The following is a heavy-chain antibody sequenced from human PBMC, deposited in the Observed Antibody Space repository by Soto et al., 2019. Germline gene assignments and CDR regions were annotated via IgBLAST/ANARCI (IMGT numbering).Heavy chain of an antibody. CDR1: GFTFGSYA. V-gene: IGHV3-23*01. D-gene: IGHD2-2*02. CDR2: ISGHGGFT. J-gene: IGHJ6*02. Sequence: EVQLLESGGGLGQPGGSLSLSCAASGFTFGSYAMSCVRQAPGTGLEWFSTISGHGGFTYYADSVQGRFSISRDNPKNPLYLQINTLRAEDTAKYYCAKDMGNIVVVPAALRPSHFYYGVDIWGQGTTVTVS. CDR3: AKDMGNIVVVPAALRPSHFYYGVDI.